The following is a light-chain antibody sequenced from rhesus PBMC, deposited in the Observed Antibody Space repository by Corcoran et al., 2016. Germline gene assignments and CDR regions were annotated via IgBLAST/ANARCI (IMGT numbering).Light chain of an antibody. CDR2: KAS. V-gene: IGKV1-25*01. Sequence: DIQMTQSPSSLSASVGDTVTITCRSSQVINTYLAWSQQKPGRAPILLIYKASPLHSGVPSRFSGRGSGTDFTLTISSLQPEDFATYYCQQHNSYPLTFGGGTKVEI. CDR1: QVINTY. CDR3: QQHNSYPLT. J-gene: IGKJ4*01.